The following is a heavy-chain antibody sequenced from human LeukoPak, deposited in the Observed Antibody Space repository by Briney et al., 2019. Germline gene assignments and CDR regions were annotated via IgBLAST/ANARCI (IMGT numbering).Heavy chain of an antibody. CDR1: GFTFSSYA. Sequence: GGSLRLSCAASGFTFSSYAMSWVRQAPGKGLEWVSAISGSGWSTYYADSVKGRFTISRDNSKNTLYLQMNSLRAEDTAVYYCAKPVVAATREEIYWYFDLWGRGTLVTVSS. CDR3: AKPVVAATREEIYWYFDL. J-gene: IGHJ2*01. V-gene: IGHV3-23*01. D-gene: IGHD2-15*01. CDR2: ISGSGWST.